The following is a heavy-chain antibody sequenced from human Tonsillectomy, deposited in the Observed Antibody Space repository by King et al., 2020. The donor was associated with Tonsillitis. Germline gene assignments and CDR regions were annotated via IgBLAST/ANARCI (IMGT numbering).Heavy chain of an antibody. CDR3: ARDRTSTSEMDY. D-gene: IGHD1-26*01. CDR1: GYSISSGYV. J-gene: IGHJ4*02. CDR2: VFHSGVT. V-gene: IGHV4-38-2*02. Sequence: QLQESGPTLVRPSETLSLTCAVSGYSISSGYVWGWIRQPPGKGLEWIGTVFHSGVTYYNPSLASRVTISADTSNNQFSLTLTSVTAADSAVYYCARDRTSTSEMDYWGQGTLVTVSS.